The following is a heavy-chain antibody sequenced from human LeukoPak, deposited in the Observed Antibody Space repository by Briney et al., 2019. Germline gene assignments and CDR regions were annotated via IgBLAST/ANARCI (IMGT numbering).Heavy chain of an antibody. Sequence: SETLSLTCAVYGGSLSGHFWNWIRQPPGKGLEWIGEINHSGSTNYNPALKSRVSISVDTSKNQFSLKLCSVTAADTAVYYCARGGGKYSSSAFDYWGQGTLVTVSS. CDR1: GGSLSGHF. CDR2: INHSGST. D-gene: IGHD6-6*01. V-gene: IGHV4-34*01. J-gene: IGHJ4*02. CDR3: ARGGGKYSSSAFDY.